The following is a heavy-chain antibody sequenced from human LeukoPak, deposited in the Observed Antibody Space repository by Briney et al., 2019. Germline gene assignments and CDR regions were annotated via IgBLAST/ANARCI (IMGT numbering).Heavy chain of an antibody. V-gene: IGHV3-23*01. CDR1: GFTFSSYA. J-gene: IGHJ4*02. D-gene: IGHD6-19*01. CDR2: ISGSGGST. CDR3: AKGIAVASYYFDY. Sequence: GGSLRRSCAASGFTFSSYAMGWVRQAPGKGLEWVSDISGSGGSTYYADSVKGRFTISKDNSKNTLYLQMNSLRAEDTAVYYCAKGIAVASYYFDYWGQGTLVTVSS.